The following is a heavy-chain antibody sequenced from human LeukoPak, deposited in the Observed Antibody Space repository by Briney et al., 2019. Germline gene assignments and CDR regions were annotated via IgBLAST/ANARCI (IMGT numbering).Heavy chain of an antibody. D-gene: IGHD2-2*01. CDR2: IIPIFGTA. CDR1: GGTFSSYA. CDR3: ARDPGIVVVPAAIRSGMDV. J-gene: IGHJ6*02. Sequence: ASVKVSCKASGGTFSSYAISWVRQAPRQGLEWMGGIIPIFGTANYAQKFQGRVTITANESTGTAYMELSSLRSEDTAVYYCARDPGIVVVPAAIRSGMDVWGQGTTVTVSS. V-gene: IGHV1-69*13.